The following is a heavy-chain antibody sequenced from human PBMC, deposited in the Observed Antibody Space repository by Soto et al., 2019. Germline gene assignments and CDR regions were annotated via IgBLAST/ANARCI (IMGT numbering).Heavy chain of an antibody. D-gene: IGHD3-9*01. CDR1: GGSISSGDYY. Sequence: SETLSLTCTVSGGSISSGDYYWSWIRQPPGKGLEWIGSIYYSGNTYYNPSLKSRVTISVDTSKNQFSLKLSSVTAADAAVYYCANFLTPGPSASLPHDYYGMDVWGQGTTVTVSS. CDR2: IYYSGNT. J-gene: IGHJ6*02. CDR3: ANFLTPGPSASLPHDYYGMDV. V-gene: IGHV4-30-4*01.